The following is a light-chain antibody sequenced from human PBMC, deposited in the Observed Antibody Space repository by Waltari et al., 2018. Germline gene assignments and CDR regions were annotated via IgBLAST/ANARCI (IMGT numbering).Light chain of an antibody. CDR2: LGS. CDR1: QSLLYGNGYNY. V-gene: IGKV2-28*01. Sequence: EIVMTQSPLSLSVTPGEPASISCRSNQSLLYGNGYNYLDWYLQKPGQSPQLLIYLGSNRASGVPDRFSGSGSGTDFTLKISRVEAEDVGIYYCMQAVQTPLTFGGGTKVEIK. J-gene: IGKJ4*01. CDR3: MQAVQTPLT.